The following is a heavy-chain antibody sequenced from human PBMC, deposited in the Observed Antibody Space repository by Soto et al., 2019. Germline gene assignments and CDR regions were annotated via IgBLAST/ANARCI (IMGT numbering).Heavy chain of an antibody. D-gene: IGHD2-2*01. Sequence: QVQLQQWGAGLLKPSETLSLTCAVYGGSFSGYYWSWIRQPPGKGLEWIGEINHSGSTNYNPSLKSRVTISVDTSKSQFSLKLSSVTAADTAVYYCASSYCSSTSCYSGNWFDPWGQGTLVTVSS. CDR1: GGSFSGYY. CDR3: ASSYCSSTSCYSGNWFDP. J-gene: IGHJ5*02. CDR2: INHSGST. V-gene: IGHV4-34*01.